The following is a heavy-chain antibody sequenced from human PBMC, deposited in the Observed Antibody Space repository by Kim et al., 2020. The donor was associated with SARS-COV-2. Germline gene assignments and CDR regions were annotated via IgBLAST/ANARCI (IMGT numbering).Heavy chain of an antibody. V-gene: IGHV4-39*01. D-gene: IGHD3-3*01. J-gene: IGHJ4*02. CDR1: GGSISSSSYY. Sequence: SETLSLTCTVSGGSISSSSYYWGWIRQPPGKGLEWIGSIYYSGSTYYNPSLKSRVTISVDTSKNQFSLKLSSVTAADTAVYYCARGAFGEYDFWSGYPFDYWGQGTLVTVSS. CDR2: IYYSGST. CDR3: ARGAFGEYDFWSGYPFDY.